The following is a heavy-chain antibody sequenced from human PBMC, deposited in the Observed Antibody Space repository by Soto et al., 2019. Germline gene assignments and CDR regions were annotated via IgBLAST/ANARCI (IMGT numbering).Heavy chain of an antibody. CDR1: GFTFSSYA. D-gene: IGHD3-9*01. CDR2: ISGSGGST. Sequence: EVQLLESGGGFVQPGGSLRLSCAASGFTFSSYAMSWVRQAPGKGLEWVSAISGSGGSTYYADSVKGRFTISRDNSKNTLYLQMNSLRAEDTAVYYCAKDGVDYDILTGYYKGAYYFDYWGQGTLVTVSS. CDR3: AKDGVDYDILTGYYKGAYYFDY. J-gene: IGHJ4*02. V-gene: IGHV3-23*01.